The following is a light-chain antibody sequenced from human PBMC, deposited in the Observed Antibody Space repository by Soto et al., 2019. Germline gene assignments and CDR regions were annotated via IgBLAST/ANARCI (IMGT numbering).Light chain of an antibody. CDR1: SSDVGGYNY. Sequence: ALTQPASVSASPGQSITISCTGTSSDVGGYNYVSWYQQHPGKAPKLMIYDVSNRPSGVSNRFSGSKSGNTASLTISGLQAEDEADYYCSSYTGSSTYVFGTGTKVTVL. CDR2: DVS. V-gene: IGLV2-14*01. CDR3: SSYTGSSTYV. J-gene: IGLJ1*01.